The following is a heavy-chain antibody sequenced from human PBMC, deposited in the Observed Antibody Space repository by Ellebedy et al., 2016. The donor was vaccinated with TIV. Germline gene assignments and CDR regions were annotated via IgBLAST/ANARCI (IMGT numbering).Heavy chain of an antibody. V-gene: IGHV1-46*01. Sequence: ASVKVSCKASGYTFTSYYIHWVRQAPGQGLEWMGIINPSGGGTSYAQKFQGRATMTRDTSTSTVYMELSSLRSEDTAVYYCARSSGGWYYWGQGTLVTVSS. J-gene: IGHJ4*02. CDR3: ARSSGGWYY. CDR1: GYTFTSYY. D-gene: IGHD6-19*01. CDR2: INPSGGGT.